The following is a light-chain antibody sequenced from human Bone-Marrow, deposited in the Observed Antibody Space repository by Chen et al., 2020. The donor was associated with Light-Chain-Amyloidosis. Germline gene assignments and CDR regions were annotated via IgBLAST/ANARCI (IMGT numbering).Light chain of an antibody. J-gene: IGLJ3*02. CDR2: GND. Sequence: NSILTQDHSVSESPGKTVTISCTRSSGDIATNYVQWYQQRPGSAPTTVIYGNDLRPSGVPDRFSGSIDTSSNSASLTISGLETEDEADYYCQSYATNTWIFGGGTHLTVL. V-gene: IGLV6-57*03. CDR1: SGDIATNY. CDR3: QSYATNTWI.